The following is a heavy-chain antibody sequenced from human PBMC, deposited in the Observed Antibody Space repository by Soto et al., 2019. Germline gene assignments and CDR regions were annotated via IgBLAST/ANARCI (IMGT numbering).Heavy chain of an antibody. J-gene: IGHJ6*03. D-gene: IGHD2-8*01. V-gene: IGHV3-33*01. CDR2: IWDDGSNK. CDR3: ARHRGRCTTTGCPAAYMDV. Sequence: QVQLVESGGGVVQPGTSLRLSCVASGFTFRSYGAHWFRQAPGKGLEWVAIIWDDGSNKFYGDSLEGRFTISRDNSMNTVFLEMHSLGVDDTALSFCARHRGRCTTTGCPAAYMDVWGTGTAITVS. CDR1: GFTFRSYG.